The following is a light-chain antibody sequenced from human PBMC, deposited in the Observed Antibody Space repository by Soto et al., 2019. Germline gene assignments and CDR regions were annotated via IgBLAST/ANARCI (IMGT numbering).Light chain of an antibody. CDR3: CSFAGNYSLV. CDR2: DVY. Sequence: QSVLTQPRSVSGSPGQSVTISCTGTSSNVGGYDYVSWYQQSPGKAPTLLTYDVYKRASGVPDRFSGSRSGNTASLTISGLQAEDEADYYCCSFAGNYSLVFGGGTKLTVL. V-gene: IGLV2-11*01. J-gene: IGLJ2*01. CDR1: SSNVGGYDY.